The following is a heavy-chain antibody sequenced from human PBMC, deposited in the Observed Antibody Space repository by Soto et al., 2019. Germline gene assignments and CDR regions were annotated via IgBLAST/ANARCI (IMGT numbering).Heavy chain of an antibody. V-gene: IGHV1-3*01. D-gene: IGHD3-10*01. CDR1: GYTFTSYA. CDR2: INAGNGNT. J-gene: IGHJ3*02. CDR3: ARGASMVRGVILDAFDI. Sequence: QVQLVQSGAEVKKPGASVKVSCKASGYTFTSYAMHWVRQAPGQRLEWMGWINAGNGNTKYSQKFQGRVTITRDTSASTAYTELSSLRSEDTAVYYCARGASMVRGVILDAFDIWGQGTMVTVSS.